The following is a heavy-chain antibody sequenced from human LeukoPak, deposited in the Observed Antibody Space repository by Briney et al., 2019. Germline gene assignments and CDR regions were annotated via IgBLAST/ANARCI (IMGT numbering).Heavy chain of an antibody. D-gene: IGHD6-6*01. J-gene: IGHJ4*02. Sequence: GGSLRLSCAASGLTFIHYAMGWVRQAPGKGLEWVSAISDSGGYTYYADSVKGRFTISRDNSKNTLYVQMNSLRAEDTAVYYCAKGSIAARSGLFDYWGQGTLVTVSS. V-gene: IGHV3-23*01. CDR3: AKGSIAARSGLFDY. CDR2: ISDSGGYT. CDR1: GLTFIHYA.